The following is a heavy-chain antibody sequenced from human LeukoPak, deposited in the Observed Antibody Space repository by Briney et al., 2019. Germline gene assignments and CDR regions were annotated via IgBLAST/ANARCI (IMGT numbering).Heavy chain of an antibody. J-gene: IGHJ6*03. Sequence: PGGSLRLSCAASGFTFSSYSMNWVRQAPGKGLEWVSSISSSSSYIYYADSVKGRFTISRDNAKNSLYLQMNSLRAEDTAVYYCASWDSGSYYYYYYMDVWGKGTTATVSS. D-gene: IGHD1-26*01. CDR1: GFTFSSYS. V-gene: IGHV3-21*01. CDR2: ISSSSSYI. CDR3: ASWDSGSYYYYYYMDV.